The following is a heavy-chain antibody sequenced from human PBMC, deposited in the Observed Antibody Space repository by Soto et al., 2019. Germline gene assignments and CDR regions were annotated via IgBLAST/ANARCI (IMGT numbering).Heavy chain of an antibody. CDR1: GYSFTHND. D-gene: IGHD3-16*01. CDR2: MNPGSGDT. V-gene: IGHV1-8*01. CDR3: ARMATFGSLNWFDT. Sequence: ASVKVSCKASGYSFTHNDVSWVRQATGQGLEWMGWMNPGSGDTGYAQKFQGRVTMTRDISIATAYLELSSLRSDDTAIYYCARMATFGSLNWFDTWGQATMFTFSS. J-gene: IGHJ5*02.